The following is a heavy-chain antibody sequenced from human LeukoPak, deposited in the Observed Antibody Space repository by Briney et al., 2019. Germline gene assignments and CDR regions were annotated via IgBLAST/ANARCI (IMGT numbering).Heavy chain of an antibody. CDR1: GFTFSSYG. CDR3: AREAWPYYYDSSGYYPDY. CDR2: IWYDGSNK. J-gene: IGHJ4*02. D-gene: IGHD3-22*01. Sequence: GGSLRLSCAASGFTFSSYGMHWVRQAPGKGLEWVAVIWYDGSNKYYADSVKGRFTISRDNSKNTLYLQMNSLRAEDTAVYYCAREAWPYYYDSSGYYPDYWGQGTLVTVSS. V-gene: IGHV3-33*01.